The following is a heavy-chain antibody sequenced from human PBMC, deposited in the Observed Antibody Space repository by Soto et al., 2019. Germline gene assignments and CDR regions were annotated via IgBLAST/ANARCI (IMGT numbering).Heavy chain of an antibody. CDR2: IYYSGST. CDR1: GGSISSYY. V-gene: IGHV4-59*08. J-gene: IGHJ4*02. Sequence: SETLSLTCTVSGGSISSYYWSWIRQPPGRGLEWIGYIYYSGSTNYNPSLKSRVTISVDTSKNQFSLKLSSVTAADTAVYYCAIQWSRILEWLFQFEPYFDYWGQGTLVTVSS. D-gene: IGHD3-3*01. CDR3: AIQWSRILEWLFQFEPYFDY.